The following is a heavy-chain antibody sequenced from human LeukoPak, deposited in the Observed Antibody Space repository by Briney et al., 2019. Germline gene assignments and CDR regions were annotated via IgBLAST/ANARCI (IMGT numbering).Heavy chain of an antibody. CDR2: LHAAGGT. Sequence: QPGGSLRLSCAASGLTVSSNYITWVRQPPGKGLEWVSVLHAAGGTYYADSVKGRFTISRHISKNTVYLQMNSLRAEGTAVYYCARGGYDSSGYPRLLDYWGQGTLVTVSS. CDR3: ARGGYDSSGYPRLLDY. CDR1: GLTVSSNY. V-gene: IGHV3-53*04. D-gene: IGHD3-22*01. J-gene: IGHJ4*02.